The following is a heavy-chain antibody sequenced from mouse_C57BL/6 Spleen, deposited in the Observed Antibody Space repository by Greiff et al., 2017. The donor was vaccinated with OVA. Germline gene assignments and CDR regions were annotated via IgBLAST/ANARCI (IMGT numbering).Heavy chain of an antibody. V-gene: IGHV1-53*01. Sequence: QVQLQQPGTELVKPGASVKLSCKASGYTFTSYWMHWVQQRPGQGLEWIGNINPSNGGTNYNEKFKSKATLTVDKSSSTAYMRISSRTSEDSAVYYCARMRGYDAWFAYWGQGTLVTVSA. D-gene: IGHD2-2*01. CDR3: ARMRGYDAWFAY. CDR1: GYTFTSYW. J-gene: IGHJ3*01. CDR2: INPSNGGT.